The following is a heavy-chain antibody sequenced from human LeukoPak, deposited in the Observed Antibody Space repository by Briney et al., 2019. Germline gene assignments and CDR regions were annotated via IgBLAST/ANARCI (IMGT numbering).Heavy chain of an antibody. CDR2: IIPIFGTA. CDR3: ARGSYYDSSGYLFGVTQYYFDY. Sequence: GASVKVSCKASGGTFSSYAISWVRQAPGQGLEWMGGIIPIFGTANYAQKFQGRVTITADKSTSTAYMELSSLRSEDTAVYYCARGSYYDSSGYLFGVTQYYFDYWGQGTLVTVSS. CDR1: GGTFSSYA. V-gene: IGHV1-69*06. D-gene: IGHD3-22*01. J-gene: IGHJ4*02.